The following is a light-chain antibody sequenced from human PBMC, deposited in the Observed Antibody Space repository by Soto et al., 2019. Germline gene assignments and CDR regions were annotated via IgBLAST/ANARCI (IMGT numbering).Light chain of an antibody. CDR3: QQSYSTPWG. Sequence: DIQMTQSPSSLSASVGDRVTITCRASQSISSYLNWYQQKPGKAPKLLIYAASSLQSGVPSRFSGSGSGTDFTLTISSLQHEDFATYYCQQSYSTPWGFGQGTKVEIK. CDR2: AAS. J-gene: IGKJ1*01. V-gene: IGKV1-39*01. CDR1: QSISSY.